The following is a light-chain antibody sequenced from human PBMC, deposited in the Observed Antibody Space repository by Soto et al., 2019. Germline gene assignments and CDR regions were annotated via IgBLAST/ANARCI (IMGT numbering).Light chain of an antibody. Sequence: QSALTQPASVSGSPGQSITISCTGTSSDVGSYNLVSWYQQHPGKAPKLMIYEVNQRPSGVPDRFSGSKSGNTASLTVSGLQAEDEADYYCSSYAGSNNYVFGTGTKVTVL. CDR3: SSYAGSNNYV. J-gene: IGLJ1*01. V-gene: IGLV2-8*01. CDR1: SSDVGSYNL. CDR2: EVN.